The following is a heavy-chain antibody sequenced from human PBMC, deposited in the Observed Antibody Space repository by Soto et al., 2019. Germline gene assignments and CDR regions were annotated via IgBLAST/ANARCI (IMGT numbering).Heavy chain of an antibody. CDR1: GFTFSDHY. CDR3: ARERWRAFDI. Sequence: GGSLRLSCAASGFTFSDHYMTWFRQAPGKGLEWVSYISLSGTTIYYADSVKGRFTISRDNAKNSLYLQMNSLRAEDAAVYYCARERWRAFDIWGQGTMVTVSS. CDR2: ISLSGTTI. J-gene: IGHJ3*02. D-gene: IGHD2-15*01. V-gene: IGHV3-11*01.